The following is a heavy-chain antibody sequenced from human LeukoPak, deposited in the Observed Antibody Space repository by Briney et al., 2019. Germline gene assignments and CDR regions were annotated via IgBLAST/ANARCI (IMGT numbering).Heavy chain of an antibody. V-gene: IGHV1-2*02. J-gene: IGHJ4*02. D-gene: IGHD4-17*01. CDR1: GYTFTGYY. Sequence: ASVKVSCKASGYTFTGYYMHWVRQAPGQGLEWMGWINPNSGGTNYAQKFQGRVTMTRDTSISTAYMELSRLRSGDTAVYYCARVVYGDYYFDYWGQGTLVTVSS. CDR3: ARVVYGDYYFDY. CDR2: INPNSGGT.